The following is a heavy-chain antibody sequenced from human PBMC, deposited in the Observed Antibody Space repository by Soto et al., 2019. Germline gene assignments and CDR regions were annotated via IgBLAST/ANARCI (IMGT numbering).Heavy chain of an antibody. CDR3: ATDEGGGYFYGVNY. Sequence: LRLSCTASGFIFSNYAMHWVRQAPGKGLEWVAVTSYDERIKYHADSVKGRFTISRDNSKNTLYLQMNSLRPEDTALYYCATDEGGGYFYGVNYWGQGTLVTV. V-gene: IGHV3-30*04. CDR1: GFIFSNYA. J-gene: IGHJ4*02. CDR2: TSYDERIK. D-gene: IGHD3-22*01.